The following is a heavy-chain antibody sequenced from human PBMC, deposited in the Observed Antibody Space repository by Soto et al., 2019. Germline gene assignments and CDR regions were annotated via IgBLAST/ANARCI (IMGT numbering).Heavy chain of an antibody. CDR3: AMLGGWSGGSSGMDV. CDR1: GLIFSDYH. Sequence: EVQLVESGEGLVQPGGSLRLSCAASGLIFSDYHMDWVRQAPGKGLEWVGHIRRKANSYTTEYAASVKGRFTISRDDSKNSLYLQMNSLKSEDTAVYYCAMLGGWSGGSSGMDVWGQGTTVTVSS. V-gene: IGHV3-72*01. CDR2: IRRKANSYTT. J-gene: IGHJ6*02. D-gene: IGHD6-19*01.